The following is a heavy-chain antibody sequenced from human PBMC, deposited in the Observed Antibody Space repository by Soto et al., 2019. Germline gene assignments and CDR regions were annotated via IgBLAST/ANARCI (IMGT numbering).Heavy chain of an antibody. CDR3: TRQWSSGYYYDL. CDR1: GGSFTNYY. V-gene: IGHV4-34*01. D-gene: IGHD3-22*01. CDR2: IKHSGET. Sequence: SETLSLTCAVSGGSFTNYYWSWIRQSPAKGLEWIGEIKHSGETRYNPSLNDRVTMSVDTSRTQFSLKLRSVTAADTAVYYCTRQWSSGYYYDLWGQGNVVTVSS. J-gene: IGHJ4*02.